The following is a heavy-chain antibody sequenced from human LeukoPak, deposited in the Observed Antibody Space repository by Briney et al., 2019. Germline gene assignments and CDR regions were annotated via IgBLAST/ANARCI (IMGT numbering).Heavy chain of an antibody. J-gene: IGHJ4*02. D-gene: IGHD2-2*02. CDR3: ARDPAPCSSTSCYRGRTGY. Sequence: LRLSCAASGFTFSSYSMNWVRQPPGKGLEWIGYIYYSGSTYYNPSLKSRVTISVDTSKNQFSLKLSSVTAADTAVYYCARDPAPCSSTSCYRGRTGYWGQGTLVTVSS. CDR1: GFTFSSYS. CDR2: IYYSGST. V-gene: IGHV4-30-4*08.